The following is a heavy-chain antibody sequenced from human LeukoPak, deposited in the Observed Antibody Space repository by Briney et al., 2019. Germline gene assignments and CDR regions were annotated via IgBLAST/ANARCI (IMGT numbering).Heavy chain of an antibody. V-gene: IGHV1-69*01. Sequence: GASVKVSFKASGGTFSSHAINWVRQAPGQGLEWMGGIIPMFGTANYAQKFQGRVTITADESTSTAFMELRSLRSEDTAVYYCARGSYIGVAVTAYFGYWGQGTLVTVSS. D-gene: IGHD2-21*02. CDR3: ARGSYIGVAVTAYFGY. J-gene: IGHJ4*02. CDR1: GGTFSSHA. CDR2: IIPMFGTA.